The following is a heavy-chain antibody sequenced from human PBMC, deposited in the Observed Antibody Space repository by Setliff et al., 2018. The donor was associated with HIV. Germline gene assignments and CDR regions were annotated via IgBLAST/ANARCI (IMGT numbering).Heavy chain of an antibody. CDR1: GGSITSGSYY. Sequence: SETLSLTCSVSGGSITSGSYYWSWIRQPAGKGLEWIGHIHTSGSTKYNPSLKSRVTISADTSTNTAYMELRSLRSDDSAIYYCARVLIGGRDIVVGAHDYWGQGTLVTVSS. CDR3: ARVLIGGRDIVVGAHDY. D-gene: IGHD2-15*01. V-gene: IGHV4-61*09. CDR2: IHTSGST. J-gene: IGHJ4*02.